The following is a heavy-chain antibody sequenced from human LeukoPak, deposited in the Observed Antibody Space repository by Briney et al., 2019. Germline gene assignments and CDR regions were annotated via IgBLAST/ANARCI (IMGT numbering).Heavy chain of an antibody. V-gene: IGHV3-23*01. D-gene: IGHD6-19*01. CDR1: GNYW. J-gene: IGHJ4*02. CDR2: MSASDAGT. CDR3: AKGSAVADIYFDY. Sequence: GGSLRLSCAASGNYWMHWVRQAPGKGLEWVSTMSASDAGTYYADSVKGRFTISRDNSKNTLYLQMNSLRAEDTAVYYCAKGSAVADIYFDYWGQGTLVTVSS.